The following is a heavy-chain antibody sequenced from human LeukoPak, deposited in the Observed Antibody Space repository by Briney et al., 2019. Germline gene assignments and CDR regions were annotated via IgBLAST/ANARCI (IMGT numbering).Heavy chain of an antibody. V-gene: IGHV4-59*12. D-gene: IGHD3-22*01. CDR1: GGSISSYC. CDR2: IYYSGST. J-gene: IGHJ4*02. Sequence: SETLSLTCTVSGGSISSYCWSWIRQPPGKGLEWIGYIYYSGSTNYNSSFKSRVTISIDTSKNQFSLNLSSVTAADTAVYYCARAPHFFDTSGSRYYFDYWGQGALVTVSS. CDR3: ARAPHFFDTSGSRYYFDY.